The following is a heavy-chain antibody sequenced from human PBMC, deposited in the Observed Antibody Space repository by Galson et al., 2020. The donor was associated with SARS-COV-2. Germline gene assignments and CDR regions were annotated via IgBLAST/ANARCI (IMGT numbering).Heavy chain of an antibody. J-gene: IGHJ4*02. D-gene: IGHD3-16*01. V-gene: IGHV5-51*01. CDR2: IYPGDSDT. Sequence: GESLKISCKVSGYIFTKYWIGWVRQMPGKGLEWMGIIYPGDSDTRYSPSLQGRVSISADTSFTTAYLQWSSLEASDTAMYYCARWVNYDYGDPTHFDFWGQGTLVTVSS. CDR3: ARWVNYDYGDPTHFDF. CDR1: GYIFTKYW.